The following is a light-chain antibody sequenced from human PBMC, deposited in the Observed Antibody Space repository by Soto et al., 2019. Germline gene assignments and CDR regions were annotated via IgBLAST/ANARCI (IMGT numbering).Light chain of an antibody. CDR1: QSISSF. CDR3: QQAYSAPIT. Sequence: DIQMTQSPSSLSAFVGDRVTITCRASQSISSFLNWYQQKPGKAPKLLNYAASSLQSGVPSRFSGSGSGTDFTLTISDLQPEDFATYYCQQAYSAPITFGQGTRLEIK. V-gene: IGKV1-39*01. J-gene: IGKJ5*01. CDR2: AAS.